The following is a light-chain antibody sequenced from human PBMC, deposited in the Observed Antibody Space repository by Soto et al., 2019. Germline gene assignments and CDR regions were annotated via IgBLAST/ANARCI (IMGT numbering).Light chain of an antibody. V-gene: IGLV2-8*01. CDR3: SSHAGSNNGLWV. CDR2: EVS. J-gene: IGLJ3*02. CDR1: SSDVGGYNY. Sequence: QSALTQPPSASGSPGQSVTISCTGTSSDVGGYNYVSWYQQHPGKAPKLMIYEVSKRPSGVPDRFSGSKSGNTASLTVSGLQAEDEADYNCSSHAGSNNGLWVFVGGTKLTVL.